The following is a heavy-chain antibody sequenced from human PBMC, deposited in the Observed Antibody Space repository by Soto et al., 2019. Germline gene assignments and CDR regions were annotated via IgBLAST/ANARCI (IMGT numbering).Heavy chain of an antibody. V-gene: IGHV4-31*03. J-gene: IGHJ4*02. CDR1: GESISSGGYY. Sequence: QVQLQESGPGLVKPSQTLSLTCNVSGESISSGGYYWSWIRHHPRKGLEWIGYIYDSESAYYNPSRTRRVXXXMXXSKNHFAMRLSSVTDADTAVYYCARASSSSSAADYWGQGTLVTVSS. D-gene: IGHD6-6*01. CDR3: ARASSSSSAADY. CDR2: IYDSESA.